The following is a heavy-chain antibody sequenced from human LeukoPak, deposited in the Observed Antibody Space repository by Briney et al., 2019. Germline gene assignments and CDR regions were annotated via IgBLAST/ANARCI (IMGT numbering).Heavy chain of an antibody. CDR3: ARDAVGATHTEYFQH. CDR2: IYHSGST. CDR1: GGSISSSSYY. V-gene: IGHV4-39*07. Sequence: SETLSLTCTVSGGSISSSSYYWGWIRQPPGKGLEWIGSIYHSGSTYYNPSLKSRVTISVDTSKNQFSLKLSSVTAADTAVFYCARDAVGATHTEYFQHWGQGTLVTVSS. J-gene: IGHJ1*01. D-gene: IGHD1-26*01.